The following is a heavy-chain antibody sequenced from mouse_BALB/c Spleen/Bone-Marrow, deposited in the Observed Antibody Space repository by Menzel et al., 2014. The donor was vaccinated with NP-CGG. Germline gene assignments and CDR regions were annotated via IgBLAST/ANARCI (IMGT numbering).Heavy chain of an antibody. V-gene: IGHV4-1*02. Sequence: EVQVVESGGGLVQPGGSLKLSCAASGFDSXGYWMSWVRQAPGKGLEWIGEINPDSSTVNYTPSLKDKFIISRDNAKNTLYLQMSKVRSEDTALYYCARLGYYGTMDYWGQGTSVTVSS. J-gene: IGHJ4*01. CDR3: ARLGYYGTMDY. CDR2: INPDSSTV. D-gene: IGHD1-1*01. CDR1: GFDSXGYW.